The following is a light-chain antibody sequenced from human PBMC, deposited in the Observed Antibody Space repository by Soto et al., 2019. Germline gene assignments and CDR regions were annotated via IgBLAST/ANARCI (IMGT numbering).Light chain of an antibody. CDR3: TSYAGSNIWV. J-gene: IGLJ3*02. Sequence: QSALTQPPSASGFPGQSVTISCTGTSSDVGGYNYVSWYQQYPGKAPKLMIYEVSKRPSGVPDRFSGSKSGKTASLTVSGLQPEDEADYYCTSYAGSNIWVFGGGTKLTVL. CDR1: SSDVGGYNY. CDR2: EVS. V-gene: IGLV2-8*01.